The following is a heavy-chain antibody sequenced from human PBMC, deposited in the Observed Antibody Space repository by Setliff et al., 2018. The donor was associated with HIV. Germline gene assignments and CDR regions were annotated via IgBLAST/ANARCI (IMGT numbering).Heavy chain of an antibody. Sequence: GGSLRLSCAASGFTFSSYGMHWVRQAPGKGLEWVAVIWYDGSYKYYADSVKGRFTISRDNSKNTLYLQMNSLRDDDTAVYYCARESGLYSNYKYYYYMDVWGKGTTVTVSS. CDR3: ARESGLYSNYKYYYYMDV. D-gene: IGHD4-4*01. V-gene: IGHV3-33*01. CDR2: IWYDGSYK. CDR1: GFTFSSYG. J-gene: IGHJ6*03.